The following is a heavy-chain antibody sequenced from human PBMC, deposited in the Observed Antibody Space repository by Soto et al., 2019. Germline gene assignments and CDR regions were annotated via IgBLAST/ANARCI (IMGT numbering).Heavy chain of an antibody. Sequence: SGPTLVNPTQTLTLTCTFSGFSLSTSGVGVGWIRQPPGKALEWLALIYWDDDKRYSPSLKSRLTITKDTSKNQVVLTMTNMDPVDTATYYCAHSRWVQGVPPFDYWGQGTLVTVSS. CDR3: AHSRWVQGVPPFDY. J-gene: IGHJ4*02. CDR2: IYWDDDK. CDR1: GFSLSTSGVG. V-gene: IGHV2-5*02. D-gene: IGHD3-10*01.